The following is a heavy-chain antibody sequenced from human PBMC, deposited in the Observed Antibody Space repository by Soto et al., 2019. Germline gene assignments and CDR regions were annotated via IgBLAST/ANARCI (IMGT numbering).Heavy chain of an antibody. CDR2: ISGSGGST. CDR1: GFTFSSYA. CDR3: ANSYGDHEYFDY. J-gene: IGHJ4*02. D-gene: IGHD4-17*01. Sequence: GGSLRLSCAASGFTFSSYAMSWVRQAPGKGLEWVSAISGSGGSTYYADSVKGRFTISRDNSKNTLYLQMNSLRAEDTAVYYCANSYGDHEYFDYWGQGTLVTVSS. V-gene: IGHV3-23*01.